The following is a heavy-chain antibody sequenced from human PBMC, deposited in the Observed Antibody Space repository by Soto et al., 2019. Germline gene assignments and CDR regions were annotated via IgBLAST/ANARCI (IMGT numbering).Heavy chain of an antibody. CDR1: GFSLSTSGMC. D-gene: IGHD3-22*01. CDR2: IDWDDDK. Sequence: SGPTLVNPTQTLTLTCTFSGFSLSTSGMCVSWIRQPPGKALEWLALIDWDDDKYYSTSLKTRLTISKDTSKNQVVLTMTNMDPVDTATYYCARITRGYGRLYYCNGYLPNLFYSPAQRTPVPVS. CDR3: ARITRGYGRLYYCNGYLPNLFYS. J-gene: IGHJ5*01. V-gene: IGHV2-70*01.